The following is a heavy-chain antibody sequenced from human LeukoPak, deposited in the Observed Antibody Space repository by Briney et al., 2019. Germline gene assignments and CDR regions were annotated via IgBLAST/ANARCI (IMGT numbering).Heavy chain of an antibody. V-gene: IGHV4-4*02. CDR1: GGSISSSSSIC. CDR2: IYHSGAT. J-gene: IGHJ4*02. CDR3: ARNGGNSDYNY. Sequence: SETLSLTCAVSGGSISSSSSICWTWVRQPPGKGLEWIGEIYHSGATNYIPSLKSRVTMLLDKSKNQFSLKLNSVTAADTAVYYCARNGGNSDYNYWGQGTLVTVSA. D-gene: IGHD4-23*01.